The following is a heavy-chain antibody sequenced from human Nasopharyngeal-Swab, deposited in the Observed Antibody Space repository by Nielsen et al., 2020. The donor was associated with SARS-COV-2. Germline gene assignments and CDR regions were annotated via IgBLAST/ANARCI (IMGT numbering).Heavy chain of an antibody. CDR2: INEDGKSI. Sequence: GGSLRLSCAASGFTFSTYWTHWVRQAPGEGLVWVSRINEDGKSISYADSLRGRFTVSRDNAKNTLYLQMDSLRAEDTAVYYYTRAGNYRHDYWGPGTLVTVSS. CDR3: TRAGNYRHDY. CDR1: GFTFSTYW. J-gene: IGHJ4*02. D-gene: IGHD3-22*01. V-gene: IGHV3-74*01.